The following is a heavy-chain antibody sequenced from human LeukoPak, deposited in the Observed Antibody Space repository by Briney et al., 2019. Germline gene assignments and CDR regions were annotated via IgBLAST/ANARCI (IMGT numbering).Heavy chain of an antibody. D-gene: IGHD3-3*01. CDR1: GGSSSGYY. J-gene: IGHJ4*02. Sequence: SETLSLTCAVYGGSSSGYYWSWIRQHPGKGLEWIGYIYYSGSTYYNPSLKSRVTISVDTSKNQFSLKLSSVTAADTAVYYCARGDFWSGYYWDYWGQGTLVTVSS. CDR2: IYYSGST. CDR3: ARGDFWSGYYWDY. V-gene: IGHV4-31*11.